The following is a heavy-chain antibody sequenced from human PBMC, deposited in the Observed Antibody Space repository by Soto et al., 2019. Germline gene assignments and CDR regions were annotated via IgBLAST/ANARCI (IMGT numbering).Heavy chain of an antibody. J-gene: IGHJ3*01. Sequence: SEDLSLPCTFSGGSLSSNYWRWVLQSPGMVLEWIGYISVSVSTNYNPSLISRVIMSIDKSQNQLSLKLTSVTASDTAVYYCSRPHGGPYAYDVWGRGTMVTVSS. CDR2: ISVSVST. V-gene: IGHV4-59*01. CDR3: SRPHGGPYAYDV. CDR1: GGSLSSNY. D-gene: IGHD3-10*01.